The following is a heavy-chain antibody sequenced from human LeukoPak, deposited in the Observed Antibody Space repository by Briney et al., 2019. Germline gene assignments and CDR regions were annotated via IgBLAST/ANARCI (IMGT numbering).Heavy chain of an antibody. CDR2: IYYSGNT. D-gene: IGHD3-22*01. CDR1: GGSVTSYPYC. V-gene: IGHV4-39*07. J-gene: IGHJ5*02. Sequence: PSETLSLTCTVSGGSVTSYPYCWAWIRQSPGKGLEWIGIIYYSGNTHYNPSLNSRVTISLDTSKNQFSLKLNSVAAADMAIYYCARDYDNSAFYSAWGQGTLVTVSS. CDR3: ARDYDNSAFYSA.